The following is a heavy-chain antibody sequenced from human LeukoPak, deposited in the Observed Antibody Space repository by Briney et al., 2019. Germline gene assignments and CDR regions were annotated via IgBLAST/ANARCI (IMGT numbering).Heavy chain of an antibody. CDR1: GFTFSSYS. D-gene: IGHD4-17*01. V-gene: IGHV3-30*04. CDR2: IWHDGRTE. J-gene: IGHJ4*02. Sequence: GGSLILSCAASGFTFSSYSLHWVRQAPGKGLDWVAVIWHDGRTEYYADSVKGRFTISRDNFKNTLYLQMSSLRVEDTAVYYCARRYSGDSPLDYWGQGTLVTVSS. CDR3: ARRYSGDSPLDY.